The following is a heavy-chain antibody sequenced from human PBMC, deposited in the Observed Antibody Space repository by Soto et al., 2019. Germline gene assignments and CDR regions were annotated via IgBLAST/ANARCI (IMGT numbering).Heavy chain of an antibody. CDR2: IISIPDIT. CDR3: ERDRITTRGDAFDL. J-gene: IGHJ3*01. Sequence: QVQLVQSGAEVRKPGSSVKVSCKAPGGTFSTYIISWVRQAPGQGLEWMGRIISIPDITNYAQKFQGRVTVTADRSTSTAYMELTSLKSEDTDVYYCERDRITTRGDAFDLWGQGTMVTVSS. D-gene: IGHD3-3*01. V-gene: IGHV1-69*08. CDR1: GGTFSTYI.